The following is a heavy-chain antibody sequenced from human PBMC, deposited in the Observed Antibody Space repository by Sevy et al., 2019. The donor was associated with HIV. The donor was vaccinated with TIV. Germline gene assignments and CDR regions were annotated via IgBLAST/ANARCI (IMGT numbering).Heavy chain of an antibody. CDR2: ISAYNGNT. CDR1: GYTFTSYG. J-gene: IGHJ4*02. V-gene: IGHV1-18*04. Sequence: ASVKGSCKASGYTFTSYGISWVRQAPGQGLEWMGWISAYNGNTNYAQKLQGRVTMTTDTSTSTAYMELRSLRSDDTAGYYCARESLRSSSPYYFDYWGQGTLVTVSS. D-gene: IGHD6-6*01. CDR3: ARESLRSSSPYYFDY.